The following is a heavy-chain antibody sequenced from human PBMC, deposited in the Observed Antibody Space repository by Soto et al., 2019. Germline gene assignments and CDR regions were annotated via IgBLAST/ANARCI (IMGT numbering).Heavy chain of an antibody. J-gene: IGHJ4*02. Sequence: WASVKVSCKASGGTFSSYAISWVRQAPGQGLEWMGGIIPIFGTANYAQKFQGRVTITADESTSTAYMELSSLRSEDTAVYYCATKQLGYCTNGVCYGFDYWGQGTLVTVSS. CDR1: GGTFSSYA. CDR2: IIPIFGTA. CDR3: ATKQLGYCTNGVCYGFDY. V-gene: IGHV1-69*13. D-gene: IGHD2-8*01.